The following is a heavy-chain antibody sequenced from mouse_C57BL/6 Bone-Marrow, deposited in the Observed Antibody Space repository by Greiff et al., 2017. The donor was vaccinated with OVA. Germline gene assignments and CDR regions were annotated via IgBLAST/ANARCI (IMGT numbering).Heavy chain of an antibody. CDR1: GFTFSSYG. CDR3: ARHYYGSSYY. Sequence: EVQLVESGGDLVKPGGSLKLSCAASGFTFSSYGMSWVRQTPDKRLEWVATISSGGSYTYYPDSVKGRFTISRDNAKNTLYLQMSRLKSEDTAMYYCARHYYGSSYYWGQGTTLTVSS. D-gene: IGHD1-1*01. V-gene: IGHV5-6*01. CDR2: ISSGGSYT. J-gene: IGHJ2*01.